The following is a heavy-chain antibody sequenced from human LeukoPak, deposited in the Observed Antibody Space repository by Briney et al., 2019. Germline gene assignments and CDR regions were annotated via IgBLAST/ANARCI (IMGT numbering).Heavy chain of an antibody. CDR1: GMNFERYA. D-gene: IGHD1-26*01. V-gene: IGHV3-43D*04. J-gene: IGHJ6*02. CDR3: ATWAFYHDLDV. Sequence: PGGSLRLSCAASGMNFERYAMHWVRQRPGKGLEWVGVISADGKADHADAVKGRFTVSRDNSKDSLSLQMSSLRDEDTALYYCATWAFYHDLDVWGPGTAVTVSS. CDR2: ISADGKA.